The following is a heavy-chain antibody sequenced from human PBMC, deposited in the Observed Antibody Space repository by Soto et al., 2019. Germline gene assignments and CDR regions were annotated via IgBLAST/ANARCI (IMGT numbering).Heavy chain of an antibody. D-gene: IGHD3-10*01. Sequence: QVQLQQWGAGLLKPSETLSLTCAVYGGSFSGYYWSWIRQPPGKGLEWIGEINHSGSTNYNPSLKSRVTISVDTSKNQFSLKLSSVTAADTAVYYCARGPITMVRGAILRSLDYWGQGTLVTVSS. CDR3: ARGPITMVRGAILRSLDY. J-gene: IGHJ4*02. V-gene: IGHV4-34*01. CDR2: INHSGST. CDR1: GGSFSGYY.